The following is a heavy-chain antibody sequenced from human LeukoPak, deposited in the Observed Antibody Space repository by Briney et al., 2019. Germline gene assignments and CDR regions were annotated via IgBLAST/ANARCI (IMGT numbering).Heavy chain of an antibody. CDR3: AKGSPVTTAEAYYYYYGMDV. V-gene: IGHV3-7*03. D-gene: IGHD4-17*01. CDR2: IKQDGSEK. J-gene: IGHJ6*02. Sequence: PGGSLRLSCAASGFTFSSYWMSWVRQAPGKGLEWVANIKQDGSEKYYVDSVKGRFTISRDNAKNSLYLQMNSLRAEDTAVYYCAKGSPVTTAEAYYYYYGMDVWGQGTTVTVSS. CDR1: GFTFSSYW.